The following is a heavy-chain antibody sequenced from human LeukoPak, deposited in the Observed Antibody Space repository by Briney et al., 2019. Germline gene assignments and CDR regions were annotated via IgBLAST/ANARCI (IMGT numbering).Heavy chain of an antibody. CDR2: ISYSGAKT. D-gene: IGHD2-8*02. CDR1: GFTFGSYA. Sequence: PGGSLRLSCVASGFTFGSYAMTWVRQAPGKGLEWVSAISYSGAKTYYADSVKGRFTISRDNSKNTLSLQMNSLRAEDTAVYYCAKYRSATTASGGFDYWGQGALVTVSS. CDR3: AKYRSATTASGGFDY. V-gene: IGHV3-23*01. J-gene: IGHJ4*02.